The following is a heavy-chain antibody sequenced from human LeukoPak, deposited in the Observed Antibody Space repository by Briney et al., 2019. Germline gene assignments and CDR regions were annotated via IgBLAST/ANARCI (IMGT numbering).Heavy chain of an antibody. CDR1: GGSFSGYY. V-gene: IGHV4-34*01. CDR2: INHSGST. Sequence: PSETLSLTCAVYGGSFSGYYWSWIRQPPAKGLEWIGEINHSGSTNYNPSLKSRVTISVDTSKNQFSLKLSSVTAADTAVYYCARVVPAAIPPIRWFDPWGQGTLVTVSS. J-gene: IGHJ5*02. CDR3: ARVVPAAIPPIRWFDP. D-gene: IGHD2-2*01.